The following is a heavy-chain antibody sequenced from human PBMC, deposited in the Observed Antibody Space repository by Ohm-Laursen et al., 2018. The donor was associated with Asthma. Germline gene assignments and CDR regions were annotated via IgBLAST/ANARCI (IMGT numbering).Heavy chain of an antibody. D-gene: IGHD3-22*01. Sequence: TLSLTCTVSGGSISSGGYYWSWIRQHPGKGLEWIGYIYYSGSTYCNPSLKSRVTISVDTSKNQFSLKLSSVTAADTAVYYCARENYYDSSGFDYWGQGTLVTVSS. CDR3: ARENYYDSSGFDY. CDR2: IYYSGST. V-gene: IGHV4-31*03. J-gene: IGHJ4*02. CDR1: GGSISSGGYY.